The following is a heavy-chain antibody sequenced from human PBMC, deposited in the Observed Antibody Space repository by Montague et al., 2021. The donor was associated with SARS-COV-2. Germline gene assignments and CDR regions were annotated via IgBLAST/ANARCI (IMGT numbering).Heavy chain of an antibody. V-gene: IGHV6-1*01. J-gene: IGHJ3*01. CDR3: ARKMDSSFDV. CDR1: GASLSSYSLS. Sequence: VSPGASLSSYSLSWHWIRQSPSRGLEWLASTYYRSKWYNDSAPSVSGRATVRPDTSRNQFSLHLDSVTPEDTALYFCARKMDSSFDVWGKGTMVIVS. CDR2: TYYRSKWYN. D-gene: IGHD2-2*03.